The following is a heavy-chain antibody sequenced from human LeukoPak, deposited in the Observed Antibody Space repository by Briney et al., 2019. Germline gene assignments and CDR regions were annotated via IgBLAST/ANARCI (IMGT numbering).Heavy chain of an antibody. CDR2: ISGSGNTR. J-gene: IGHJ4*02. CDR1: GFSFSIYE. Sequence: PGGSLRLSCAASGFSFSIYEMHWVRQAPGKGLECISSISGSGNTRNYADPVKGRFTISRDNAKNAVYLQMNSLRAEDTAVYYCAREWKWLRLTQFDYWGQGTLVTVSS. CDR3: AREWKWLRLTQFDY. D-gene: IGHD5-12*01. V-gene: IGHV3-48*03.